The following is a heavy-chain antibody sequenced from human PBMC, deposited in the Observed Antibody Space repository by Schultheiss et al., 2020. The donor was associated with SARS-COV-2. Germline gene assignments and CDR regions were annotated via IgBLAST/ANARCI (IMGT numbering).Heavy chain of an antibody. Sequence: GGSLRLSCKGSGYSFISHWIGWVRQMPGKGLEWMGNINPGDSDTRYSPSFQGQVTISADKSISTAYLQWSSLEASDTAMYYCARQHCSSTSCGPDYWGQGTLVTVAS. J-gene: IGHJ4*02. V-gene: IGHV5-51*01. D-gene: IGHD2-2*01. CDR3: ARQHCSSTSCGPDY. CDR1: GYSFISHW. CDR2: INPGDSDT.